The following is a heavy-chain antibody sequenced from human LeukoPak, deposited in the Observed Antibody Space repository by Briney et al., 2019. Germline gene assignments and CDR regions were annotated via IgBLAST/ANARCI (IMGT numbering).Heavy chain of an antibody. CDR3: ARVLGPPNYYDSSGYYSTRGYYFDY. D-gene: IGHD3-22*01. V-gene: IGHV4-34*01. CDR1: GGSFSGYY. Sequence: PSETLSLTCAVYGGSFSGYYWSWIRQPPGKGLEWIGEINHSGSTYYNPSLKSRVTISVDTSKNHFSLKLNSVTAADTAVYYCARVLGPPNYYDSSGYYSTRGYYFDYWGQGTLVTVSS. J-gene: IGHJ4*02. CDR2: INHSGST.